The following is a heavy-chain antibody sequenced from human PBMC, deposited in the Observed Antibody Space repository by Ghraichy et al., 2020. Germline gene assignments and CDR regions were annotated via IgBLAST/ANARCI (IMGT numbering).Heavy chain of an antibody. CDR2: IYYSGST. CDR3: ARRSGYIVGGMDV. J-gene: IGHJ6*02. CDR1: GGSISSGGYY. V-gene: IGHV4-31*03. Sequence: SETLSLTCTVSGGSISSGGYYWSWIRQHPGKGLEWIGYIYYSGSTSYNPSLKSRVTISVDTSKNQFSLKLSSVTAADTAVCYCARRSGYIVGGMDVWGQGTTVTVSS. D-gene: IGHD3-3*01.